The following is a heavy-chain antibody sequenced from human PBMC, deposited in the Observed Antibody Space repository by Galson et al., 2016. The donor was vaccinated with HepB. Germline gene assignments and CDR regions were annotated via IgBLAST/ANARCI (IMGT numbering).Heavy chain of an antibody. CDR2: VGYTDGGT. V-gene: IGHV3-23*01. Sequence: SLRLSCAASGFRFSDYGMAWVRQAPDKGLETVSTVGYTDGGTDYADSVKGRFTVSGDNSKNTFYLHMNSLRAEGTALYYCAKRGGFGYALDVWGQGTTVIVSS. D-gene: IGHD3-3*01. CDR1: GFRFSDYG. CDR3: AKRGGFGYALDV. J-gene: IGHJ6*02.